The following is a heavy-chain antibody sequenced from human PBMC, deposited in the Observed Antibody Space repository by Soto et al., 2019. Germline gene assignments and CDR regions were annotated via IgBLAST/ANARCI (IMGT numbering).Heavy chain of an antibody. CDR2: IYYSGST. CDR1: GGSISSYY. V-gene: IGHV4-59*01. CDR3: ASNNGSSGWYFYFDY. J-gene: IGHJ4*02. D-gene: IGHD6-19*01. Sequence: SETLSLTCTVSGGSISSYYWSWIRQPPGKGLEWIGYIYYSGSTNYNPSLKSRVTISVDTSKNQFSLKLSSVTAADTAVYYCASNNGSSGWYFYFDYWGQGTLVTVSS.